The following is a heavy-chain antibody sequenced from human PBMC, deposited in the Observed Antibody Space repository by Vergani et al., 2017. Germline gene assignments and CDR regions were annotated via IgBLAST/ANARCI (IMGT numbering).Heavy chain of an antibody. D-gene: IGHD2-21*01. CDR3: ASSIGYCAGATGRAYYFDH. CDR1: GYIFKNYY. V-gene: IGHV1-46*02. CDR2: LNPTTGHT. Sequence: VQLVQSGAEVRKPGASVTVSCTASGYIFKNYYIHWLRQAPGQAFEWMGILNPTTGHTTSAQKFMGRVDMTRDPSTDTSTRTVQMTLSSLRSEDTAVYCCASSIGYCAGATGRAYYFDHWGQGTRVTVSS. J-gene: IGHJ5*02.